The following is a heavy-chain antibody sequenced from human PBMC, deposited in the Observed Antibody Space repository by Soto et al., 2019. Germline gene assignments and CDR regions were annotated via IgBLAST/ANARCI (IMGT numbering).Heavy chain of an antibody. J-gene: IGHJ4*02. CDR1: GFTFGSYA. D-gene: IGHD2-15*01. Sequence: PGGSLRLSCVASGFTFGSYAVSWVRQTPGKGLEWVSAISGNGGRTYYADSVKGRFTISRDNSKNTLYLQMNSLRAEDTAVYYCAKDRDCSGGSCYYNYWGQGT. CDR3: AKDRDCSGGSCYYNY. V-gene: IGHV3-23*01. CDR2: ISGNGGRT.